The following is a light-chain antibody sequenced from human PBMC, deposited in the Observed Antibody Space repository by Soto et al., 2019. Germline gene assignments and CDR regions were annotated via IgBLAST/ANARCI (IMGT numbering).Light chain of an antibody. CDR3: QQYDTYPLI. J-gene: IGKJ4*01. CDR1: QNIDAS. CDR2: KAS. Sequence: DIQMTQSPSILSASIGDRVTITCRASQNIDASLAWYQQKPGKAPKLLIYKASTLESEVPSRFSGRGSGTEFTLTISSLQPDDFATDYCQQYDTYPLIFGGGTKVEIK. V-gene: IGKV1-5*03.